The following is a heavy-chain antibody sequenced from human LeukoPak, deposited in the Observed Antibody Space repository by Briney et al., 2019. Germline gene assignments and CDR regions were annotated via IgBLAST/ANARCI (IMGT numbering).Heavy chain of an antibody. CDR3: ANSRLQLVLDY. CDR2: ISGSGGST. D-gene: IGHD6-6*01. J-gene: IGHJ4*02. Sequence: GGSLRLSCAASGFTFSSYAMSWVRQAPGKGLEWVSAISGSGGSTYYADSVKGRFTISRDNSKNTLYLQMNSLRAEDTAAYYCANSRLQLVLDYWGQGTLVTVSS. CDR1: GFTFSSYA. V-gene: IGHV3-23*01.